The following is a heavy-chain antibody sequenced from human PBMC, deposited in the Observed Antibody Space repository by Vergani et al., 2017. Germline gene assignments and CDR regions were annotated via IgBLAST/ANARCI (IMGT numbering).Heavy chain of an antibody. CDR1: VVSLCSVAHY. V-gene: IGHV4-31*03. CDR2: IYQSGTT. Sequence: QVQLQESGPGLVKPSQTLSLTCTVSVVSLCSVAHYWTWIRQHPGKGMEWIGYIYQSGTTYYNPSLKSRLTISVDKSKNQFSLRLNSVTAADTDMYYCARVVGTSSYWFDPWGQGTLVIVSS. D-gene: IGHD2-2*01. CDR3: ARVVGTSSYWFDP. J-gene: IGHJ5*02.